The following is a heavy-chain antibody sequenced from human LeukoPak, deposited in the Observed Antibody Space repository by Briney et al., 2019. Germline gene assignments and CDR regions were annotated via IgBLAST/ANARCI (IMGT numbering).Heavy chain of an antibody. V-gene: IGHV3-30*02. CDR2: IRYDGSNK. J-gene: IGHJ2*01. CDR3: ARRIVLMVYANYWYFDL. CDR1: GFTFSNYG. Sequence: GGSLRLSCAASGFTFSNYGMHWVRQAPGKGLEWVAFIRYDGSNKYYADSVKGRFTISRDNSKNTLYLQMNSLRAEDTAVYYCARRIVLMVYANYWYFDLWGRGTLVTVSS. D-gene: IGHD2-8*01.